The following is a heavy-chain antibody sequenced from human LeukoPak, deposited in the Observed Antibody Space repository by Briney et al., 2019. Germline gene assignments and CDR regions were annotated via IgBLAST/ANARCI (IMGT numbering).Heavy chain of an antibody. J-gene: IGHJ4*02. Sequence: SETLSLTCAVYGGSFSGYYWSWIRQPPGKGLEWIGYIYYSGSTYYNPSLKSQVTMSVDTSKNQFSLKLSSVTAVDTAVYYCARTVNRELLVVDYWGQGTLVTVSS. V-gene: IGHV4-34*10. D-gene: IGHD1-26*01. CDR2: IYYSGST. CDR3: ARTVNRELLVVDY. CDR1: GGSFSGYY.